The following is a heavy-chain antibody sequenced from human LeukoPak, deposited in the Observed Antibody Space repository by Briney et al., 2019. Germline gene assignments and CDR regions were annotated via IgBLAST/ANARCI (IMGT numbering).Heavy chain of an antibody. CDR2: IYYSGST. V-gene: IGHV4-31*03. Sequence: SQTLSLTCTVSGGSISSGGYYWSWIRQHPRKGLEWIGYIYYSGSTYYNPSLKSRVTISVDTSKNQFSLKLSSVTAADTAVYYCATASAYYDILTGYPNYYYGMDVWGQGTTVTVSS. D-gene: IGHD3-9*01. CDR3: ATASAYYDILTGYPNYYYGMDV. CDR1: GGSISSGGYY. J-gene: IGHJ6*02.